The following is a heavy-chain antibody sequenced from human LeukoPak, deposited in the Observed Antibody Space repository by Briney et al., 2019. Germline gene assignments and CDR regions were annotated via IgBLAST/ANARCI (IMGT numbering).Heavy chain of an antibody. V-gene: IGHV1-69*13. CDR2: IIPIFGTA. J-gene: IGHJ4*02. D-gene: IGHD5-18*01. CDR3: ARPDEDRGYSYGYNY. CDR1: GGTFSSYA. Sequence: SVKVSCTASGGTFSSYAISWVRQAPGQGLEWMGGIIPIFGTANYAQKFQGRVTITADESTSTAYMELSSLRSEDTAVYYCARPDEDRGYSYGYNYWGRGTLVTVSS.